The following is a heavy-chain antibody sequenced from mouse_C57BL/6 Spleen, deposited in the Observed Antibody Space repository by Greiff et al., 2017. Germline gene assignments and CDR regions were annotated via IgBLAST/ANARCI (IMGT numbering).Heavy chain of an antibody. V-gene: IGHV1-85*01. CDR2: IYPRDGST. J-gene: IGHJ4*01. Sequence: QVTLKVCGPELVKPGASVRLSCKASGYTFTSYDINWVKQRPGQGLEWIGWIYPRDGSTKYNEKFKGKATLTVDTSSSTAYMELHSLTSEDSAVYFCARFLGYAMDYWGQGTSVTVSS. CDR3: ARFLGYAMDY. CDR1: GYTFTSYD.